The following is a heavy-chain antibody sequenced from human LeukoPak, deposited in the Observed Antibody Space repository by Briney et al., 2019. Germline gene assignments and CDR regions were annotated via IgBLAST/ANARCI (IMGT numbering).Heavy chain of an antibody. CDR2: ISGNDGNT. V-gene: IGHV3-23*01. Sequence: GGSLRLSCAASGFTFNNYAMSWVRQAPGKGLEWVSVISGNDGNTFYADSVKGRFTISRDNAKNSLYLQMNSLRAEDTAVYYCAREDPPSGLYYYYGMDVWGQGTTVTVSS. J-gene: IGHJ6*02. CDR3: AREDPPSGLYYYYGMDV. CDR1: GFTFNNYA. D-gene: IGHD3-16*01.